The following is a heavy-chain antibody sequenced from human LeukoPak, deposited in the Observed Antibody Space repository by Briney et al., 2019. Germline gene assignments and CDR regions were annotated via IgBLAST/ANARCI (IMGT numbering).Heavy chain of an antibody. CDR2: ISSSSSYI. D-gene: IGHD6-13*01. CDR1: GFTFSDYA. CDR3: ARAEQLYYGMGV. J-gene: IGHJ6*02. V-gene: IGHV3-21*01. Sequence: GGSLRLSCVASGFTFSDYAMNWVRQAPGKGLEWVSSISSSSSYIYYADSVKGRFTISRDNAKNSLYLQMNSLRAEDTAVYYCARAEQLYYGMGVWGQGATVTVSS.